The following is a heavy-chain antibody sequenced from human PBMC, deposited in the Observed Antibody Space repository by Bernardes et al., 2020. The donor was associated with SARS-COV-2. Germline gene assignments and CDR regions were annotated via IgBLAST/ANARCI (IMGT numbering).Heavy chain of an antibody. D-gene: IGHD3-3*01. J-gene: IGHJ4*02. Sequence: GGSLRLSCAASGFTFTKCGMSWVRQAPGKGLEWISGISGSGNTTYYADSVKGRFTISRDNSRNTLYLQMDSLRAEDTAVYYCAKDDFRPLFGTPGFDSWGQGTLVTVSS. CDR2: ISGSGNTT. V-gene: IGHV3-23*01. CDR3: AKDDFRPLFGTPGFDS. CDR1: GFTFTKCG.